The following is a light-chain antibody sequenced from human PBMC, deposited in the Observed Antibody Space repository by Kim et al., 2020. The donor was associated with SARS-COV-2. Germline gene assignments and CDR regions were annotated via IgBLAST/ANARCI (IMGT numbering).Light chain of an antibody. CDR1: QTVNIW. CDR2: KAS. V-gene: IGKV1-5*03. Sequence: ASVGDRVTISCRASQTVNIWLAWYQQKPGKAPKLLIYKASNLQNGVPSRFSGSGSGTEFTLTISSLQPDDFATYYCQQYKTYPWTFGQGTKVDIK. CDR3: QQYKTYPWT. J-gene: IGKJ1*01.